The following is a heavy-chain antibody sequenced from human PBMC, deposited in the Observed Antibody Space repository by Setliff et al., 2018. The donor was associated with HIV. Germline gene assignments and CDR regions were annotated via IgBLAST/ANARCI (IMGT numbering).Heavy chain of an antibody. J-gene: IGHJ6*03. CDR2: IGTYNGDT. CDR1: GYTFTSSG. V-gene: IGHV1-18*01. CDR3: AREGLWFGDRGYYLDV. D-gene: IGHD3-10*01. Sequence: ASVKVSCQASGYTFTSSGITWVRQAPGQGLEWMGWIGTYNGDTNYAQKFQGRVTMTTDTSTSTAYMELRSLIYDDTAVYYCAREGLWFGDRGYYLDVWGTGTAVTV.